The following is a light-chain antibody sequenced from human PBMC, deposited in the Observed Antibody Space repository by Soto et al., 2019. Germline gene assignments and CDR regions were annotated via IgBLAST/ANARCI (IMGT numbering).Light chain of an antibody. CDR1: QSVRGN. CDR2: GAS. CDR3: QQYNNWRT. V-gene: IGKV3-15*01. J-gene: IGKJ1*01. Sequence: EVVMTQSPDTLSVSPGDTATLSCRASQSVRGNLAWYQQKLGQAPRLLIYGASARATGISARFSGSGSGTEFTLTISSLQSEDFEIYYCQQYNNWRTFGQGTKVDIK.